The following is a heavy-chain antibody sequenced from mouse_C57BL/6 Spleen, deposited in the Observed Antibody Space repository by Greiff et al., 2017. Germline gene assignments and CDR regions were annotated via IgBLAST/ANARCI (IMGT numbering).Heavy chain of an antibody. CDR1: GFTFSDYG. CDR3: ARTRGYVDEGYYFDY. D-gene: IGHD3-2*02. CDR2: ISSGSSTI. J-gene: IGHJ2*01. Sequence: EVKLMESGGGLVKPGGSLKLSCAASGFTFSDYGMHWVRQAPEKGLEWVAYISSGSSTIYYADTVKGRFTISRDNAKNTLFLPMTSLRSEDTAMYYCARTRGYVDEGYYFDYWGQGTTLTVSS. V-gene: IGHV5-17*01.